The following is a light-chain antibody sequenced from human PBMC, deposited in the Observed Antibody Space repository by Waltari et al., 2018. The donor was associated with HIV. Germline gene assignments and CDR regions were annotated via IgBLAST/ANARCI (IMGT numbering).Light chain of an antibody. CDR1: QSISSY. CDR3: QQSYSTPRT. CDR2: AAS. V-gene: IGKV1-39*01. Sequence: DIQMTQSPSSLSASVGARVTITCRASQSISSYLNWYQQKPGKAPKLRIYAASRLQSGVPSRFSGSGSGTDFTLTISSLQPEDFATYYCQQSYSTPRTFGQGTKVEIK. J-gene: IGKJ1*01.